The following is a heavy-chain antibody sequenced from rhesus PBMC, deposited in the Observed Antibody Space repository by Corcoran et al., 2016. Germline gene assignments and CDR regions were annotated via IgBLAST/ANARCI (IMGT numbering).Heavy chain of an antibody. Sequence: DVQLVESGGGLVEPGGSLRLSCVASGFTFSSYEMHWVRQAPGKGLEWVSVFSESGGAIYYADSVKGRFTISRENAKNSLFLQMNSLRAEDTAVYYCTRAGIYSGYGLDSWGQGVVVTVSS. D-gene: IGHD5-24*01. CDR3: TRAGIYSGYGLDS. CDR1: GFTFSSYE. CDR2: FSESGGAI. V-gene: IGHV3-100*02. J-gene: IGHJ6*01.